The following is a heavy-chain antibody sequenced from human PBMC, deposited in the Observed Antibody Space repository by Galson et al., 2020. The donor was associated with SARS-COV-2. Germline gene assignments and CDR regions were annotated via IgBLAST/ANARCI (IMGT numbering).Heavy chain of an antibody. CDR1: GFTFSSYA. CDR2: ISYDGSNK. D-gene: IGHD1-26*01. CDR3: ALSYGTAFDI. V-gene: IGHV3-30*04. Sequence: QLGESLKISCAASGFTFSSYAMHWVRQAPGKGLEWVAVISYDGSNKYYADSVKGRFTISRDNSKNTLYLQMNSLRAEDTAVYYCALSYGTAFDIWGQGTMVTVSS. J-gene: IGHJ3*02.